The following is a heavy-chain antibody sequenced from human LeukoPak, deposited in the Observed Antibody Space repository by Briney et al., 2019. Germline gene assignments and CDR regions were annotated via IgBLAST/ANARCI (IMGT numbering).Heavy chain of an antibody. J-gene: IGHJ4*02. V-gene: IGHV3-33*01. CDR1: GFTFSSYG. Sequence: GGSLRLSCAASGFTFSSYGMHWVRQAPGKGLEWVAVIWYDGSNKYYAGSVKGRFTISRDNSKNTLYLQMNSLRAEDTAVYYCARGEGSSGYYRGLDYWGQGTLVTVSS. CDR2: IWYDGSNK. CDR3: ARGEGSSGYYRGLDY. D-gene: IGHD3-22*01.